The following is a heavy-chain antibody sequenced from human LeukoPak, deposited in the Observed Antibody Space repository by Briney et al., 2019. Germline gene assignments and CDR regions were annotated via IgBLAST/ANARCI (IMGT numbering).Heavy chain of an antibody. CDR2: INPKDGDT. J-gene: IGHJ4*02. D-gene: IGHD3-16*01. Sequence: ASVKVSCKASGYTFIDYDMHWVRQAPGQGLEWMGWINPKDGDTNYAQNFQGRFAITRDTSISTVYMELSRLRSDDTAGYYCARAGTVMLLDYWVRGALVTVSS. CDR1: GYTFIDYD. V-gene: IGHV1-2*02. CDR3: ARAGTVMLLDY.